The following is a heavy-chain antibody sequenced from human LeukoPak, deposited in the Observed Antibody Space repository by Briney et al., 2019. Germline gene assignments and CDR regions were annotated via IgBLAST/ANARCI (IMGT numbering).Heavy chain of an antibody. V-gene: IGHV1-69*04. J-gene: IGHJ4*02. CDR3: ASQSGSYSNGGDY. D-gene: IGHD1-26*01. CDR2: IIPILGIA. CDR1: GGTFSSYA. Sequence: ASVKVSCKASGGTFSSYAISWVRQASGQGLEWMGRIIPILGIANYAQKFQGRVTITADKSTSTAYMELSSLRSEDTAVYYCASQSGSYSNGGDYWGQGTLVTVSS.